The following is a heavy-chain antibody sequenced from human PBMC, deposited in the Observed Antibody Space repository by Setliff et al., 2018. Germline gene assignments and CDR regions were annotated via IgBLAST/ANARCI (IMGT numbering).Heavy chain of an antibody. CDR2: SRNKGNSYST. CDR1: GFTFSDHY. J-gene: IGHJ4*02. Sequence: GGSLRLPCAASGFTFSDHYMDWVRQAPGKGLEWVGRSRNKGNSYSTEYAASVKGRFTISRDDSKNSLYLQMNSLKTEDTAVYYCTRARDRSGYWDFDYWGQGTLVTVSS. V-gene: IGHV3-72*01. CDR3: TRARDRSGYWDFDY. D-gene: IGHD3-3*01.